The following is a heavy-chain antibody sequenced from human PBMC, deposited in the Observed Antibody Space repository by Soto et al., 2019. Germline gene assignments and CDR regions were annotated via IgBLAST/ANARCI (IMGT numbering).Heavy chain of an antibody. CDR2: IFSNDEK. J-gene: IGHJ4*02. CDR1: GFSLSNARMG. Sequence: QVTLKESGPVLVKPTETLTLTCTVSGFSLSNARMGVSWIRQPPGKALEWLAHIFSNDEKSYSTSLKSRLTIYKDTSKSQVVLTMTNMDPVDTATYYCARILVGSGYYYFDYWGQGTLVTVSS. D-gene: IGHD3-22*01. CDR3: ARILVGSGYYYFDY. V-gene: IGHV2-26*01.